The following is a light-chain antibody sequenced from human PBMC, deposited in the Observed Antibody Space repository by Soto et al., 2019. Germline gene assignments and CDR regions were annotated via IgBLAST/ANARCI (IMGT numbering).Light chain of an antibody. V-gene: IGKV3-20*01. J-gene: IGKJ2*01. CDR3: QYYGGSPPYT. Sequence: EIVLTQSPGTLSLSPGERATLSCRASQSVSGNYLAWYRQKAGQSPRLLIYGSSDMDTGIPDRFSGSGSGTDFTLTISGVALDEFAVYYCQYYGGSPPYTFGEVTKLEIK. CDR1: QSVSGNY. CDR2: GSS.